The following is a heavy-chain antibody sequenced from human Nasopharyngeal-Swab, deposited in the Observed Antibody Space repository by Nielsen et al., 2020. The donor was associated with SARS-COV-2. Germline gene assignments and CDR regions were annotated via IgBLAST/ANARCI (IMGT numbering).Heavy chain of an antibody. CDR1: GFTFSSYD. CDR2: IGTAGDI. D-gene: IGHD2-15*01. V-gene: IGHV3-13*01. CDR3: ARERTDCSGGSCYSYGMDV. J-gene: IGHJ6*02. Sequence: GESLKISCAASGFTFSSYDMHWVRQATGKGLEWVSAIGTAGDIYYPGSVKGRFTISRENAKNSLYLQMNSLRAGDTAVYYCARERTDCSGGSCYSYGMDVWGQGTTVTVSS.